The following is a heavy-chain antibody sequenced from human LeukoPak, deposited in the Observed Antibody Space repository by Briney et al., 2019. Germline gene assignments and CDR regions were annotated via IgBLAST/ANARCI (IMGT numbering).Heavy chain of an antibody. CDR2: INSDGSST. D-gene: IGHD5-12*01. J-gene: IGHJ3*02. CDR3: ARVRGYDAFDI. CDR1: GFTFSSYW. V-gene: IGHV3-74*01. Sequence: PGGTLRLSCAASGFTFSSYWMHWVRQAPGKGLVWVSRINSDGSSTSYADSVKGRFTISRDNAKNTLYLQMNSLRAEDTAVYYCARVRGYDAFDIWGQGTMVTVSS.